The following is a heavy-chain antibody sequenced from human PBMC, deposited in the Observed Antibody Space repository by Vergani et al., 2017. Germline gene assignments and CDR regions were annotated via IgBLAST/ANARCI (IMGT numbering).Heavy chain of an antibody. D-gene: IGHD6-13*01. J-gene: IGHJ5*02. CDR2: IIPIFGTA. CDR1: GYTFTGYG. Sequence: QVQLVQSGAEVKKPGASVKVSCKASGYTFTGYGISWVRQAPGQGLEWMGRIIPIFGTANYAQKFQGRVTITADESTSTAYMELSRLRSDDTAVYYCASTDSSSGAFDPWGQGTLVTVSS. CDR3: ASTDSSSGAFDP. V-gene: IGHV1-69*18.